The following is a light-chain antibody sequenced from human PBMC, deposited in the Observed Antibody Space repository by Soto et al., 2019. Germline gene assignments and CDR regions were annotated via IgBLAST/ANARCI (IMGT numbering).Light chain of an antibody. V-gene: IGKV1-5*03. CDR2: KAS. CDR3: HQYNSYSPEWT. Sequence: DIQMTQSPSTLSATAGDRVTITCRASQSISSWLAWYQHKPGKAPKLLIYKASTLESGVPSRFRGSGSGTDLALIITSLQPDDFATYYCHQYNSYSPEWTFGQGTKVDI. CDR1: QSISSW. J-gene: IGKJ1*01.